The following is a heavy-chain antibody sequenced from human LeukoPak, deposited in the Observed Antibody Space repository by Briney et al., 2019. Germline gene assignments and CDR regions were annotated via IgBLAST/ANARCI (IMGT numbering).Heavy chain of an antibody. CDR1: GGSISSGGYY. J-gene: IGHJ5*02. D-gene: IGHD3-10*01. V-gene: IGHV4-31*03. CDR3: AKAMIRGFDFDP. CDR2: IYYSGST. Sequence: SQTLSLTCTVPGGSISSGGYYWSWIRQHPGKGLEWIGYIYYSGSTHYNPSLKSRVTIAVDTSKNHFSLKLSSVTAADTAVYYCAKAMIRGFDFDPWGQGTLVTVSS.